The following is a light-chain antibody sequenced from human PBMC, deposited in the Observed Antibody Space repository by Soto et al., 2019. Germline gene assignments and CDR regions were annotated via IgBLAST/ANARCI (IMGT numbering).Light chain of an antibody. V-gene: IGLV1-40*01. CDR1: RSNLGAGYD. Sequence: QSVLTQPPSVSGAPGPGVTISRTGTRSNLGAGYDVHGYQQCPGAAPKLLIYANNKRPSGVIDRFSGSKSGTSAPRANTGLHAEDESDYYCQSSYSSLSGVWVVGGGTQLTVL. CDR3: QSSYSSLSGVWV. CDR2: ANN. J-gene: IGLJ3*02.